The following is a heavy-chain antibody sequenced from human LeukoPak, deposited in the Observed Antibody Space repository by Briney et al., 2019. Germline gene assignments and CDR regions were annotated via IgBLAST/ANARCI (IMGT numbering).Heavy chain of an antibody. CDR3: ARGRYGDYERYFDY. CDR2: INHSGST. D-gene: IGHD4-17*01. Sequence: SETLSLTCAVYGGSFRGYYWSWIRQPPGKGLEWIGEINHSGSTNYNPSLKCRVTISVDTSKNQFSLKLSSVTAADTAVYSCARGRYGDYERYFDYWGQGTLVTVSS. V-gene: IGHV4-34*01. J-gene: IGHJ4*02. CDR1: GGSFRGYY.